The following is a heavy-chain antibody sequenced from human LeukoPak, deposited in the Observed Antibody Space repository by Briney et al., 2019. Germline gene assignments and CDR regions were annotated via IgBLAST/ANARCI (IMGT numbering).Heavy chain of an antibody. CDR2: ISSSSSTI. Sequence: LSLTCAVYGGSFSGYYWSWIRQAPGKGLEWVSYISSSSSTIYYADSVKGRFAISRDNAKKSLYLQMNSLRDEDTAVYYCARGVRYLDYWGQGTLVTVSS. CDR1: GGSFSGYY. J-gene: IGHJ4*02. D-gene: IGHD3-10*01. V-gene: IGHV3-11*04. CDR3: ARGVRYLDY.